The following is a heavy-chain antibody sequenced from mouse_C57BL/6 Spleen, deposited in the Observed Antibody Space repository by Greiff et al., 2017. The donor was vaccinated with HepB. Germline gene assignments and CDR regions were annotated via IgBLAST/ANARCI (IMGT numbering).Heavy chain of an antibody. CDR3: ARTLRYFDY. CDR1: GFTFSSYA. J-gene: IGHJ2*01. CDR2: ISDGGSYT. V-gene: IGHV5-4*03. Sequence: EVMLVESGGGLVKPGGSLKLSCAASGFTFSSYAMSWVRQTPEKRLEWVATISDGGSYTYYPDNVKGRFTISRDNAKNNLYLQMSHLKSEDTAMYYCARTLRYFDYWGQGTTLTVSS.